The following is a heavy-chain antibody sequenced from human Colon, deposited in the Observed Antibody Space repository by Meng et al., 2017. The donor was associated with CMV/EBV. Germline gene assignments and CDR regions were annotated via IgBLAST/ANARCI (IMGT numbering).Heavy chain of an antibody. V-gene: IGHV3-48*03. J-gene: IGHJ4*02. D-gene: IGHD3-10*01. CDR2: ISSSGGTV. CDR3: ARDGPMVRGARDY. Sequence: GGSLRLSCAASGFAFSSYDINWVRQAPGKGLEWVSYISSSGGTVYYAGSVKGRFTISRDNVKNSLFLQMNSLRGEDTGVYYCARDGPMVRGARDYWGQGTLVTVSS. CDR1: GFAFSSYD.